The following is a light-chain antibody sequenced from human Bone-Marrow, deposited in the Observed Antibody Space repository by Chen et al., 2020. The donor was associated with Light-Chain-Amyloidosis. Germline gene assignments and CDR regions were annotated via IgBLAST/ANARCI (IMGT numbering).Light chain of an antibody. Sequence: SYELTQPPSVSVSPGQTARITCSGDDLPTKYAYWYQQKPGEATVLVIHRDNERPSGISERFAGSSSGTKATLTISGVQAEDEADYHCQSADSSGTYEVIFGGGTKLTVL. CDR2: RDN. CDR1: DLPTKY. V-gene: IGLV3-25*03. J-gene: IGLJ2*01. CDR3: QSADSSGTYEVI.